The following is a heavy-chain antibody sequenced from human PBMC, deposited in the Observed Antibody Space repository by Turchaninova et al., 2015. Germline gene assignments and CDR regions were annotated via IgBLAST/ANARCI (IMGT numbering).Heavy chain of an antibody. CDR1: GYTFTRYA. CDR2: INGGNGDT. D-gene: IGHD6-19*01. J-gene: IGHJ4*02. V-gene: IGHV1-3*01. Sequence: QVQLVQSGAEVKKPGASVKLSCKTSGYTFTRYATHWVRQAPGHRLEWMGWINGGNGDTKDLRKFQGRVAITRDASARTVYLELSSLRPEDTAVYYCARAYSSGWSTYDYWGQGTLVTVSS. CDR3: ARAYSSGWSTYDY.